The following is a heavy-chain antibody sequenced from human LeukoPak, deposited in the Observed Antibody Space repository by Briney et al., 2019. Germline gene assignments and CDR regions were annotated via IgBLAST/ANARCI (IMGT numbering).Heavy chain of an antibody. V-gene: IGHV4-59*12. D-gene: IGHD3-10*01. CDR2: ISYSGYT. J-gene: IGHJ3*02. CDR3: ARFNYYGSGSYLDAFDI. CDR1: GASIRSYY. Sequence: SETLSLTCTVSGASIRSYYWSWIRQAPGKGLEWVGFISYSGYTSYSPSLKSRVAISVDTSKSQFSLKLSSVTAADTAVYYCARFNYYGSGSYLDAFDIWGQGTMVTVSS.